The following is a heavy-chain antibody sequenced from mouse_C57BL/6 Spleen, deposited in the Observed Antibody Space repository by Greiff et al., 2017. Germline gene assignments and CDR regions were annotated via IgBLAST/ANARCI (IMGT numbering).Heavy chain of an antibody. CDR1: GYTFTSYW. D-gene: IGHD2-5*01. J-gene: IGHJ4*01. CDR3: AILAYYSNYDYAMDY. CDR2: IHPSDSDT. V-gene: IGHV1-74*01. Sequence: QVQLKQPGAELVKPGASVKVSCKASGYTFTSYWMHWVKQRPGQGLEWIGRIHPSDSDTNYNQKFKGKATLTVDKSSSTAYMQLSSLTSEDSAVYYCAILAYYSNYDYAMDYGGQGTSVTVSS.